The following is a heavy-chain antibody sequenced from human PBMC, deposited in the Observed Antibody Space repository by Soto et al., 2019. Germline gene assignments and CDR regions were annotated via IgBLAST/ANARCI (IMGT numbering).Heavy chain of an antibody. V-gene: IGHV4-61*08. CDR2: IYYRGST. Sequence: SETLSLTCPVAGGSVSSGDDCWSWIRQPPGKGLEWIGNIYYRGSTNYNPSLKSRATISVDTSKNQFSVKGSSVTAADTAVYSCASIPVYPSMISCFDPWGQRTPVLGSS. D-gene: IGHD3-16*01. J-gene: IGHJ5*02. CDR1: GGSVSSGDDC. CDR3: ASIPVYPSMISCFDP.